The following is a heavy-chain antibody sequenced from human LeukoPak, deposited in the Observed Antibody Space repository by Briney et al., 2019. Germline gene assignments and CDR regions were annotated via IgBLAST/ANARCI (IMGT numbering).Heavy chain of an antibody. J-gene: IGHJ4*02. D-gene: IGHD3-22*01. CDR2: ISSSSSYI. CDR1: GFTFSSYG. Sequence: PGRSLRLSCAASGFTFSSYGMNWVRQAPGKGLEWVSSISSSSSYIYYADSVKGRFTISRDNAKNSLYLQMNSLRAEDTAVYYCARDNDYYDSSGYYWDYWGQGTLVTVSS. CDR3: ARDNDYYDSSGYYWDY. V-gene: IGHV3-21*01.